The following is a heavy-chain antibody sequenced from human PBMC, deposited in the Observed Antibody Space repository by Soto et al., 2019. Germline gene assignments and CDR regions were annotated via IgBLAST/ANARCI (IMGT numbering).Heavy chain of an antibody. Sequence: QVQLQESGPGLVKPSETLSLTCTVSGASISRDHWNWIRQPPGKGLEWIGEYSGSTNYNPSLKSRVTISVDTSKNQFSLRLRSVPAADTAVYFCATYTAGGGGRGYWGQGTLVTVSS. CDR2: YSGST. D-gene: IGHD3-16*01. CDR3: ATYTAGGGGRGY. V-gene: IGHV4-59*08. CDR1: GASISRDH. J-gene: IGHJ4*02.